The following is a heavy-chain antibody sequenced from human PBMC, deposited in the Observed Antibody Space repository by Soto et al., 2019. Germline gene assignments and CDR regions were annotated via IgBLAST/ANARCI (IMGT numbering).Heavy chain of an antibody. D-gene: IGHD3-9*01. Sequence: SETLSLTCTVSGGSISSSSYYWGWIRQPPGKGLEWIGSIYYSGSTYYNPSLKSRVTISVDTSKNQFSLKLSSVTAADTAVYYCARQSLFLTGYYFDYWGQGTLVTVSS. V-gene: IGHV4-39*01. CDR2: IYYSGST. CDR1: GGSISSSSYY. CDR3: ARQSLFLTGYYFDY. J-gene: IGHJ4*02.